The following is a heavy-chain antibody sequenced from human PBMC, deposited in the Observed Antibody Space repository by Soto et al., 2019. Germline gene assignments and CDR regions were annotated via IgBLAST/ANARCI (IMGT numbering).Heavy chain of an antibody. CDR3: ARDRLVVVVPRDYYYMDV. CDR2: INPSGGST. J-gene: IGHJ6*03. CDR1: GYTFTSYY. D-gene: IGHD2-15*01. Sequence: ASVKVSCKASGYTFTSYYMHWVRQAPGQGLEWMGIINPSGGSTSYAQKFQGRVTMTRDTSTSTVYMELSSLRSEDTAVYYCARDRLVVVVPRDYYYMDVWGKGTTVTVSS. V-gene: IGHV1-46*03.